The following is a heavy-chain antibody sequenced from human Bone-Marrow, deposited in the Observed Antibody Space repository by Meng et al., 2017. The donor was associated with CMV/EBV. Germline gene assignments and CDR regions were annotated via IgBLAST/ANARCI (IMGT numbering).Heavy chain of an antibody. J-gene: IGHJ4*02. V-gene: IGHV4-61*01. CDR3: ARLANSGYSNY. Sequence: SEPLSLTCTVSGGSVSSGSYYWSWIRQPPGKGLEWIGYIYYSGSTNYNPSLKSRVTISVDTSKNQFSLKLSSVTAADTAVYDCARLANSGYSNYWGQGTLVTVSS. CDR1: GGSVSSGSYY. CDR2: IYYSGST. D-gene: IGHD1-26*01.